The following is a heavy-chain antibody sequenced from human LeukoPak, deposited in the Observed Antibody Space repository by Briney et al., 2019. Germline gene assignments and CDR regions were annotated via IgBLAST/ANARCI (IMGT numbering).Heavy chain of an antibody. CDR3: ARDGPGEAAAGTWYFDL. CDR1: GGSFSGYY. D-gene: IGHD6-13*01. CDR2: INHSGST. V-gene: IGHV4-34*01. Sequence: SETLSLTCAVYGGSFSGYYWSWIRQPPGKGLEWIGEINHSGSTNYNPSLKSRVTISVDTSKNQFSLKLSSVTAADTAVYYCARDGPGEAAAGTWYFDLWGRGTLVTVSS. J-gene: IGHJ2*01.